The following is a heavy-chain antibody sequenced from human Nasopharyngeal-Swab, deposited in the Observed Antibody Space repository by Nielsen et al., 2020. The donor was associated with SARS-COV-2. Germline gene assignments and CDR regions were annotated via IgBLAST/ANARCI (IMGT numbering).Heavy chain of an antibody. D-gene: IGHD6-19*01. Sequence: ASVQVSCNASGYTFTGYYMHWVRQAPGQGLEWMGRNNPNSGGTNYAQKFQGRVTMTRDTTISTAYMELSKLRSDDKAVYYCSRDPTSVAGTGYYYYGMDVWGQGTTVTVSS. V-gene: IGHV1-2*06. CDR3: SRDPTSVAGTGYYYYGMDV. CDR1: GYTFTGYY. J-gene: IGHJ6*02. CDR2: NNPNSGGT.